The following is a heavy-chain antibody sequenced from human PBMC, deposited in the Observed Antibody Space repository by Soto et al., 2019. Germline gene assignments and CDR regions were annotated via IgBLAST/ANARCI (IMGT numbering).Heavy chain of an antibody. Sequence: QVQLVESGGGVVQPGRSLRLSCAASGFTFSSYGMHWVRQAPGKGLEWVAVIWYDGSNKYYADSVKGRFTISRDNSKNTLCLQMNSLRAEDTAVYYCARPIHGIAGYFDYWGQGTLVIVSS. J-gene: IGHJ4*02. CDR1: GFTFSSYG. V-gene: IGHV3-33*01. CDR3: ARPIHGIAGYFDY. CDR2: IWYDGSNK. D-gene: IGHD6-13*01.